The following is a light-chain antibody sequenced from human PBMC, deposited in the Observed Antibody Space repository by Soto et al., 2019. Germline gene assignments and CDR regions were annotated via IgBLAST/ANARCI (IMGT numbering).Light chain of an antibody. V-gene: IGLV2-14*01. Sequence: QSVLTQPASVSGSPGQSITISCTGTSSDVGGYNYVSWFQLHPGTAPKLLIYEVSHRPSGVPNRLSGSKSGNTASLTISGLQAEDEADYFCTSSTSGSSLGAFGGGTKVTVL. CDR3: TSSTSGSSLGA. J-gene: IGLJ2*01. CDR2: EVS. CDR1: SSDVGGYNY.